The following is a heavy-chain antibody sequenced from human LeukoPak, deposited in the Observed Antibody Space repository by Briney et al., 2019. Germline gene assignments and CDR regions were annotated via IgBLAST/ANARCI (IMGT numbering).Heavy chain of an antibody. CDR2: ISWNSGSI. D-gene: IGHD3-22*01. CDR1: GFTFDDYA. CDR3: AKDFHYDSSVNFDY. V-gene: IGHV3-9*01. Sequence: GGSLRLSCAASGFTFDDYAMHWVRQAPGKGLEWVSGISWNSGSIGYADSVKGRFTISRDNAKNSLYLQMNSLRAEDTALYYCAKDFHYDSSVNFDYWGQGTLVTVSS. J-gene: IGHJ4*02.